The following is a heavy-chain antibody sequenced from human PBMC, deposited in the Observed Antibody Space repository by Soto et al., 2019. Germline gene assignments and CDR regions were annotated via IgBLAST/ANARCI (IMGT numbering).Heavy chain of an antibody. D-gene: IGHD3-10*01. CDR2: IYWDDDK. V-gene: IGHV2-5*02. Sequence: SGPTLVNPTQTLTLTCTFSGFSLSTSGVAVGWIRQPPGKALEWLALIYWDDDKRYSPSLKSRLTITKDTSKNQVVLTMTNMDPVDTATYYCAHRRYGSGSYYMLAGLDVWGQGTTVTVSS. CDR1: GFSLSTSGVA. J-gene: IGHJ6*02. CDR3: AHRRYGSGSYYMLAGLDV.